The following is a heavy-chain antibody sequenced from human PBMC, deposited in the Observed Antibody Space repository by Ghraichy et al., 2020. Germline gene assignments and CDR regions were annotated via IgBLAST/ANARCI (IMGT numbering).Heavy chain of an antibody. Sequence: LSLTCAASGFTLSNYDMHWVRQVRGEGLEWVAAISVAGEPFYLGSVKGRFTISRDSAKNSLFLQMNSLGVGDTAVYFCARGGFGDTWYAWDAWGQGTLVTVSS. CDR1: GFTLSNYD. CDR3: ARGGFGDTWYAWDA. V-gene: IGHV3-13*05. CDR2: ISVAGEP. J-gene: IGHJ4*02. D-gene: IGHD6-13*01.